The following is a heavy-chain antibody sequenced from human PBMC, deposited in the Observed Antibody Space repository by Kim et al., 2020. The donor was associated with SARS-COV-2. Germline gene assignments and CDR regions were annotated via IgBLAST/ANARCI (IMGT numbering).Heavy chain of an antibody. Sequence: GGSLRLSCAASGFTFSSYDMHWVRQATGKGLEWVSAIGTAGDTYYPGSVKGRFTISRENAKNSLYLQMNSLRAGDTAVYYCARVALSSGWTHAFDIWGQGTMVTVSS. J-gene: IGHJ3*02. V-gene: IGHV3-13*01. CDR3: ARVALSSGWTHAFDI. CDR2: IGTAGDT. CDR1: GFTFSSYD. D-gene: IGHD6-19*01.